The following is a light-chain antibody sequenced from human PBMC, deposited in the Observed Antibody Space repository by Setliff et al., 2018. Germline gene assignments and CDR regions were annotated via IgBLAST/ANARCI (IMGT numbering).Light chain of an antibody. Sequence: QSALTQPASVSGSPGQSITISCTGTSGDVGSYNLVSWYQQHPVKAPKLKRPSGVSNRFSGSNSGNTASLTVSGLQAEDEADYYCSLYSGSNKFFFGSGTKV. V-gene: IGLV2-14*02. J-gene: IGLJ1*01. CDR3: SLYSGSNKFF. CDR1: SGDVGSYNL.